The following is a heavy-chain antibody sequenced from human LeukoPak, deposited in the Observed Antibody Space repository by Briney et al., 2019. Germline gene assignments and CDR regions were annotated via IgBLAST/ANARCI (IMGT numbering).Heavy chain of an antibody. CDR2: IYDSWNT. J-gene: IGHJ4*02. Sequence: PLETLSLTCIVSSGSINNHYWSWIRQPPGKGLEWIGYIYDSWNTNYNPSLQSQVTISMDASRNQFSLNLTSVTAADTAVYCARDQIGYGLDYWGQGTLVTVSS. CDR3: ARDQIGYGLDY. V-gene: IGHV4-59*11. CDR1: SGSINNHY. D-gene: IGHD5-18*01.